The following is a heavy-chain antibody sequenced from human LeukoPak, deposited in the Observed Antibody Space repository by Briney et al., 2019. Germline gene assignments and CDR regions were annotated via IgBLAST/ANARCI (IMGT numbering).Heavy chain of an antibody. CDR3: ARHSGSYSYFDY. V-gene: IGHV3-66*04. J-gene: IGHJ4*02. D-gene: IGHD1-26*01. CDR2: IYSGGST. Sequence: PGGSLRLSCAASGFTFSSYAMSWVRQAPGKGLEWVSVIYSGGSTYYADSVKGRFTISRDNSKNTLYLQMNSLRAEDTAVYYCARHSGSYSYFDYWGQGTLVTVSS. CDR1: GFTFSSYA.